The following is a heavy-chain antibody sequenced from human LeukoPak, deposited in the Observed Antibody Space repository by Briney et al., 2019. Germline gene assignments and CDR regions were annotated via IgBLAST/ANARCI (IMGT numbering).Heavy chain of an antibody. J-gene: IGHJ5*02. CDR1: GFTFSDYY. CDR2: ISSGSTYT. V-gene: IGHV3-11*05. CDR3: ARESTLGWFDP. Sequence: GGSLRLSCAASGFTFSDYYMSWIRQAPGKGLEWVSYISSGSTYTNYADSVKGRFTISRDNFKNTLYLQMNSLRAEDTAVYYCARESTLGWFDPWGQGTLVTVSS.